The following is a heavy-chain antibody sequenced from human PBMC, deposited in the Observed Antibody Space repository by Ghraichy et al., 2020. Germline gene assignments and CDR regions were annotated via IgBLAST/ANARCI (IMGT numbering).Heavy chain of an antibody. V-gene: IGHV2-26*01. J-gene: IGHJ4*02. Sequence: SGPTLVKPTETLTLTCTVSGFSLSNSRLGVSWIRQPPGKALEWLAHIFSNDEKSYSTSLKSRLTISEDTSKSQVVLTMTNMDPVDTATYYCARIWGSEMATVHDYWGQGTLVTVSS. D-gene: IGHD5-24*01. CDR3: ARIWGSEMATVHDY. CDR1: GFSLSNSRLG. CDR2: IFSNDEK.